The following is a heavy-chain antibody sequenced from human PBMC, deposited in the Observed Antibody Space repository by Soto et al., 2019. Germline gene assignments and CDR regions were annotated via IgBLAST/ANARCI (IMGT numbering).Heavy chain of an antibody. Sequence: SETQSLTCTTYGGYFRGYDWTWIRQPPGTGLEWIGEINHSGSTNYNPSLKSRVTISVDTSKNQFSLKLTSVTAADTAVYYCARDKITGLFDYWGQGTLVTVSS. CDR3: ARDKITGLFDY. CDR2: INHSGST. CDR1: GGYFRGYD. D-gene: IGHD2-8*02. V-gene: IGHV4-34*01. J-gene: IGHJ4*02.